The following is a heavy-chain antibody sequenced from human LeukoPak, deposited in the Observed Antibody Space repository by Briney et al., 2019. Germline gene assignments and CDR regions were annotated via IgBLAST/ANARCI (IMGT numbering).Heavy chain of an antibody. CDR3: ARSGWGDYFDY. D-gene: IGHD6-19*01. V-gene: IGHV7-4-1*02. Sequence: ASVKVSCKASGYTFTSYGISWVRQAPGQGLEWMGWINTNTGNPTYAQGFTGRFVFSLDTSVSTAYLQISSLKAEDTAVYYCARSGWGDYFDYWGQGTLVTVSS. J-gene: IGHJ4*02. CDR2: INTNTGNP. CDR1: GYTFTSYG.